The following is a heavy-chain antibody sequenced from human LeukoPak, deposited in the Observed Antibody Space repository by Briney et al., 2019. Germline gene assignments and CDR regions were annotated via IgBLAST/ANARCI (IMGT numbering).Heavy chain of an antibody. CDR3: AKGKSSYVDTAMGMYYFDY. D-gene: IGHD5-18*01. J-gene: IGHJ4*02. Sequence: GRSLRLSCAASGFTFSSYGMHWVRQAPGKGLEWVAVISYDGSNKYYADSVKGRFTISRDNSKNTLYLQMNSLRAEDTAVYYCAKGKSSYVDTAMGMYYFDYWGQGTLVTGSS. CDR2: ISYDGSNK. CDR1: GFTFSSYG. V-gene: IGHV3-30*18.